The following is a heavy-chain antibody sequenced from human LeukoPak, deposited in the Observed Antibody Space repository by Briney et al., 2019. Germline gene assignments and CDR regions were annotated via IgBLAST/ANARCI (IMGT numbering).Heavy chain of an antibody. CDR1: GGSISSGSYC. CDR3: ASDRIEVDAFDI. V-gene: IGHV4-61*02. Sequence: SETLSLTCTVSGGSISSGSYCWTWIRQPAGKGVEWIGRIYTSGSTNYNLSLKSRVTISVDTSKNQFSLKLSSVTAADTAVYYCASDRIEVDAFDIWGQGTMVTVSS. J-gene: IGHJ3*02. D-gene: IGHD2-15*01. CDR2: IYTSGST.